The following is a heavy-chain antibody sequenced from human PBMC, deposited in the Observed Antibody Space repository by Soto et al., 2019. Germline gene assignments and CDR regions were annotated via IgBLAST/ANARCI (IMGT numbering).Heavy chain of an antibody. CDR1: GGTFSSYT. V-gene: IGHV1-69*02. CDR3: ARVEGSDSSGYYGDY. Sequence: QVQLVQSGAEVKKPGSSVKVSCKASGGTFSSYTISWVRQSPGQGLEWMGRIIPILGIANYAQKFQGRVTITADKSTSTAYMELSSLRSEDTAVYYCARVEGSDSSGYYGDYWGQGTLVTVSS. CDR2: IIPILGIA. D-gene: IGHD3-22*01. J-gene: IGHJ4*02.